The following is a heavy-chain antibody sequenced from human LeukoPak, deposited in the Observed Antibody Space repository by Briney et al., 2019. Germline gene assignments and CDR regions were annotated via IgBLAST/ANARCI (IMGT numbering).Heavy chain of an antibody. CDR2: ISYDGSNK. J-gene: IGHJ4*02. D-gene: IGHD3-10*01. V-gene: IGHV3-30*18. CDR3: AKDLRWFGFFDY. CDR1: RFTFSSYG. Sequence: GGSLRLSCAASRFTFSSYGMHWVRQAPGKGLEWVAVISYDGSNKYYADSVKGRFTISRDNSKNTLYLQMNSLRAEDTAVYYCAKDLRWFGFFDYWGQGTLVTVSS.